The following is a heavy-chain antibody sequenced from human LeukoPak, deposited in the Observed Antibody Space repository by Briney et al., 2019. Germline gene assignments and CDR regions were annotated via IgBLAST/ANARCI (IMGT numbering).Heavy chain of an antibody. Sequence: SETLSLTCTVSGGSISSSSYYWGWIRQPPGKGLEWIGSIYYSGSTYYNPSLKSRVTISVDTSKNQFSLKLSSVTAADTAVYYCARTDPGYSGSYWDFDYWGQGTLVTVSS. D-gene: IGHD1-26*01. CDR1: GGSISSSSYY. V-gene: IGHV4-39*01. J-gene: IGHJ4*02. CDR2: IYYSGST. CDR3: ARTDPGYSGSYWDFDY.